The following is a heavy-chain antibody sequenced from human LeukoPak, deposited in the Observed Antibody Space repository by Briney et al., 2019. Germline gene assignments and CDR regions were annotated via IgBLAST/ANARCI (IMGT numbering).Heavy chain of an antibody. CDR3: ARGTGVAARPWDY. V-gene: IGHV4-39*07. J-gene: IGHJ4*02. Sequence: SETLSLTCTVSGGSISSSSYYWGWIRQPPGKGLEWIGSIYYSGSTYYNPSLKSRVTISVDTSKNQFSLKLSSVTAADTAVYYCARGTGVAARPWDYWGQGTLVTVSS. CDR1: GGSISSSSYY. CDR2: IYYSGST. D-gene: IGHD6-6*01.